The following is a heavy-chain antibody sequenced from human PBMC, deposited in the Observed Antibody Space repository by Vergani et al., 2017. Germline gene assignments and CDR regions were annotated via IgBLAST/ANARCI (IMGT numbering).Heavy chain of an antibody. CDR3: AKDVFCSSTSCYRQPQFYYYYYYMDV. CDR2: ISYDGSNK. CDR1: GFTFSDYG. J-gene: IGHJ6*03. D-gene: IGHD2-2*01. V-gene: IGHV3-30*18. Sequence: QVQLVESGGGVVQPGRSLRLSCAASGFTFSDYGMHWVRQAPGKGLEWVAVISYDGSNKYYADSVKGRFTISRDNSKNTLYLQMNSLRAEDTAVYYCAKDVFCSSTSCYRQPQFYYYYYYMDVWGKGTTVTVSS.